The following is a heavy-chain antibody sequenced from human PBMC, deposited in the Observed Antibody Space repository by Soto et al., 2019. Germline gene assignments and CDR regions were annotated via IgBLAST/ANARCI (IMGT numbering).Heavy chain of an antibody. CDR1: GFTFSSYG. V-gene: IGHV3-30*18. D-gene: IGHD6-19*01. CDR3: AKDLRIAVAGTGWFDP. J-gene: IGHJ5*02. Sequence: QVQLVESGGGVVQPGRSLRLSCAASGFTFSSYGMHWVRQAPGKGLEWVAVISYDGSNKYYADSVKGRFTISRDNSKNTLYLQMNSLRAEDTAVYYCAKDLRIAVAGTGWFDPWGQGTLVTVSS. CDR2: ISYDGSNK.